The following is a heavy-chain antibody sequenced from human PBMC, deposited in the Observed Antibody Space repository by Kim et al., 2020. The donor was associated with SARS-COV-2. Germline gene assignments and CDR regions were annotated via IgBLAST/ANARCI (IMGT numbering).Heavy chain of an antibody. J-gene: IGHJ4*02. CDR2: T. CDR3: AKVPGYYHLDY. Sequence: TYYADSVKGRFTISRDNSKNTLYLQMNSLRAEDTAVYYCAKVPGYYHLDYWGQGTLVTVSS. V-gene: IGHV3-23*01. D-gene: IGHD3-3*01.